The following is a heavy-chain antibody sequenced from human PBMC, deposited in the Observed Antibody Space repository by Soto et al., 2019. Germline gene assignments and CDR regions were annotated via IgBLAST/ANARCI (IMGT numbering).Heavy chain of an antibody. CDR3: ARVSITSYYYGMDV. Sequence: QVQLVQSGAEVKKPGASVKVSCKASGYTFTGYYMHWVRQAPGQGLEWMGWINPNSGGTNYAQKFQGWVTMTRDTSISTAYMELSRLRSDDTTVYYCARVSITSYYYGMDVWGQGTTVTVSS. CDR2: INPNSGGT. D-gene: IGHD1-1*01. CDR1: GYTFTGYY. V-gene: IGHV1-2*04. J-gene: IGHJ6*02.